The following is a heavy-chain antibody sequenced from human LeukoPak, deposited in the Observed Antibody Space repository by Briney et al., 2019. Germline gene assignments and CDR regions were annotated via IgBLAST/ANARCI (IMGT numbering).Heavy chain of an antibody. D-gene: IGHD6-19*01. CDR1: GFTFSSYA. CDR2: ISGSGGST. CDR3: ASAPSGWDYYFDY. J-gene: IGHJ4*02. V-gene: IGHV3-23*01. Sequence: GGSLRLSCAASGFTFSSYAMSWVRQAPGKGLEWVSAISGSGGSTYYADSVKGRFTISRDNSKNTLNLQMNSLRAEDTAVYYCASAPSGWDYYFDYWGQGTLVTVSS.